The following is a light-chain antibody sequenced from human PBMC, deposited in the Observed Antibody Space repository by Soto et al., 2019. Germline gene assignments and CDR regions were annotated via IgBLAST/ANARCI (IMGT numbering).Light chain of an antibody. V-gene: IGKV3-15*01. J-gene: IGKJ1*01. CDR2: GAS. Sequence: EIVMTQSPATLSVSPGERATLSCRASQSVSSNLAWYQKKPGQAPRLLIYGASTRATGIPTMFSGSGSGTEFTLTISSLQSEDFAVYYWQQYNNWWTFGQGTRVEIK. CDR3: QQYNNWWT. CDR1: QSVSSN.